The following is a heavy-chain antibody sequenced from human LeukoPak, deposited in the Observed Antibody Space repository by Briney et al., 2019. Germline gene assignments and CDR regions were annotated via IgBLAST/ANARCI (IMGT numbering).Heavy chain of an antibody. CDR2: IWYDGSNK. D-gene: IGHD2-15*01. Sequence: GRSLRLSCAASGFTFSSYGMHWVRQAPGKGLEWVAVIWYDGSNKYYADSVKGRFTISRDNSKNTLYLQTNSLRAEDTAVYYCAREYCSGGSCYIFDYWGQGTLVTVSS. CDR3: AREYCSGGSCYIFDY. V-gene: IGHV3-33*01. J-gene: IGHJ4*02. CDR1: GFTFSSYG.